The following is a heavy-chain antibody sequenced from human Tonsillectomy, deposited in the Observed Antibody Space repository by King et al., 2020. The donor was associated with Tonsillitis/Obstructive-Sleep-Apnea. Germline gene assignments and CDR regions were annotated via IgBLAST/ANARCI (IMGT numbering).Heavy chain of an antibody. Sequence: VQLVESGGGLVKPGRSLRVSCTASGFNVGDYGLNWFRQAPGKGLEWVGVIRSNLYGGPTDYAASVKGRFTISRDDPKSIAYLQMNSLKIEDTAVYYCTRDQLELLRDVLDIWGQGTMVTVSS. V-gene: IGHV3-49*05. CDR3: TRDQLELLRDVLDI. CDR1: GFNVGDYG. CDR2: IRSNLYGGPT. J-gene: IGHJ3*02. D-gene: IGHD1-1*01.